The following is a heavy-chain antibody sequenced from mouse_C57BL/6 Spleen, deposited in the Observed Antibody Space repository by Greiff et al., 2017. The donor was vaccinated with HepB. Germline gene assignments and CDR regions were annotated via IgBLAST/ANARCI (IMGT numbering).Heavy chain of an antibody. J-gene: IGHJ2*01. CDR3: ARRDYYGRGYFDY. CDR2: ISNGGGST. CDR1: GFTFSDYY. Sequence: EVKLMESGGGLVQPGGSLKLSCAASGFTFSDYYMYWVRQTPEKRLEWVAYISNGGGSTYYPDTVKGRFTISRDNAKNTLYLQMSRLKSEDTAMYYCARRDYYGRGYFDYWGQGTTLTVSS. V-gene: IGHV5-12*01. D-gene: IGHD1-1*01.